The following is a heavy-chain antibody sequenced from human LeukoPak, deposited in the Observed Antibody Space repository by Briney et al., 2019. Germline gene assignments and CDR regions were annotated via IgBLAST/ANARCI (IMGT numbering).Heavy chain of an antibody. J-gene: IGHJ1*01. D-gene: IGHD3-22*01. CDR3: ASGAVYYDSSGSEYFQH. CDR2: TYTSGST. V-gene: IGHV4-4*07. Sequence: PSETLSLTCTVSGGSISSYYWSWIRQPAGKGLEWIGRTYTSGSTNYNPSLKSRVTMSVDTSKNQFSLKLSSVTAADTAVYYCASGAVYYDSSGSEYFQHWGQGTLVTVSS. CDR1: GGSISSYY.